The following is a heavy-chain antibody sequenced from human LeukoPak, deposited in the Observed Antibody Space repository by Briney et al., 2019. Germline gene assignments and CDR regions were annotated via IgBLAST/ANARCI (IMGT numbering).Heavy chain of an antibody. CDR3: ARGLPPILWFGEAGYYYGMDV. J-gene: IGHJ6*02. V-gene: IGHV1-2*02. CDR2: INPNSGGT. CDR1: GYTFTGYY. D-gene: IGHD3-10*01. Sequence: ASVKVSCKASGYTFTGYYMHWVRQAPGQGLEWMGWINPNSGGTNYAQKFQGRVTMTRDTSISTAYMELSRLRSDDTAAYYCARGLPPILWFGEAGYYYGMDVWGQGTTVTVSS.